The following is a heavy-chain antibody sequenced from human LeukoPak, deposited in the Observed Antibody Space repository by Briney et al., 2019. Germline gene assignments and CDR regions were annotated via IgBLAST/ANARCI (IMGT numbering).Heavy chain of an antibody. V-gene: IGHV4-39*07. J-gene: IGHJ6*03. CDR1: GGSISSSSYY. D-gene: IGHD6-19*01. CDR2: IYYSGST. Sequence: SETLSLTCTVSGGSISSSSYYWGWIRQPPGKGLEWTGSIYYSGSTYYNPSLKSRVTISVDTSKNQFSLKLSSVTAADTAVYYCARDAGYSSGWYPGNNYYYYRDVWGKGTTVTISS. CDR3: ARDAGYSSGWYPGNNYYYYRDV.